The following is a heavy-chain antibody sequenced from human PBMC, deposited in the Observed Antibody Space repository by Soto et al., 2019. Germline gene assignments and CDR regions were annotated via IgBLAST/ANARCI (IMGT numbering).Heavy chain of an antibody. CDR3: ARDDYSGITMVRGVMRPYYYGMDV. CDR2: IDLSGTTT. CDR1: GFSFSDYS. Sequence: GGSLRLSCAASGFSFSDYSMSWVRQAPGKGLEWVSFIDLSGTTTYYGDPVKGRFTISRDNSKNTLYLQMNSLRAEDTAVYYCARDDYSGITMVRGVMRPYYYGMDVWGQGTTVTVSS. V-gene: IGHV3-23*03. D-gene: IGHD3-10*01. J-gene: IGHJ6*02.